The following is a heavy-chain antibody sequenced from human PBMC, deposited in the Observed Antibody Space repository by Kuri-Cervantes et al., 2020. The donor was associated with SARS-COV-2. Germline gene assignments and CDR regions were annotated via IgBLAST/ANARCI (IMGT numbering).Heavy chain of an antibody. Sequence: ASVKVSCKASGYTFTGYYMHRVRQAPGQGLEWMGWINPNSGGTNYAQKFQGWVTMTRDTSISTAYMELSRLRSDDTAVYYCARDERGYSSNWFDPWGQGTLVTVSS. V-gene: IGHV1-2*04. J-gene: IGHJ5*02. CDR1: GYTFTGYY. CDR3: ARDERGYSSNWFDP. CDR2: INPNSGGT. D-gene: IGHD6-13*01.